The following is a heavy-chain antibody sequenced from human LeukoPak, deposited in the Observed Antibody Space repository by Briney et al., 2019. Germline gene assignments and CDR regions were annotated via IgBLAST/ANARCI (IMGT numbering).Heavy chain of an antibody. CDR1: GFTFNSYS. CDR3: AKVEGIAYGSGSFDY. D-gene: IGHD3-10*01. Sequence: GGSLRLSCAASGFTFNSYSMNWVRQTPGKGLEWVSSISSSSGYINYADSVKGRFTVSRDNAKNSLYLQMNSLRAEDTAVYYCAKVEGIAYGSGSFDYWGQGTLVTVSS. J-gene: IGHJ4*02. CDR2: ISSSSGYI. V-gene: IGHV3-21*01.